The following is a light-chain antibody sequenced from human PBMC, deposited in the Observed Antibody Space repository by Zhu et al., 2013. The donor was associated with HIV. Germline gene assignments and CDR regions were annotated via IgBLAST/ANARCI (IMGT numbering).Light chain of an antibody. Sequence: DIQMTQSPSSLSASVGDRVTITCQASQDISNYLNWYQQKPGKAPNLLIYGASKLQSGVPSRFSGSGSGTDFTLTISSLQPEDVATYYCQKYNSVPITFGPGTKVDIK. CDR1: QDISNY. CDR3: QKYNSVPIT. V-gene: IGKV1-33*01. J-gene: IGKJ3*01. CDR2: GAS.